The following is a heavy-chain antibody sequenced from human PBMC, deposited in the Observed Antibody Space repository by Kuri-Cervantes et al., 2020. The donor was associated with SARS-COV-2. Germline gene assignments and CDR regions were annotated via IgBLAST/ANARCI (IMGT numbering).Heavy chain of an antibody. Sequence: ASVKVSCKASGYTFTSYGISWVRQAPGQGLEWMGWISAYNGNTNYAQKFQGRVTMTEDTSTDTAYMELSSLRSEDTAVYYCATVSPIVVVPAAMVASFRYFDYWGQGTLVTVSS. J-gene: IGHJ4*02. CDR1: GYTFTSYG. V-gene: IGHV1-18*01. CDR3: ATVSPIVVVPAAMVASFRYFDY. CDR2: ISAYNGNT. D-gene: IGHD2-2*01.